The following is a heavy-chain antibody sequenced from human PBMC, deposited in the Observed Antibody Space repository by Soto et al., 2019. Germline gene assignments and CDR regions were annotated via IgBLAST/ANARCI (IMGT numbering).Heavy chain of an antibody. CDR1: GCSISSGGYY. CDR3: ARSVFP. Sequence: QVQLQESGPGLVKPSQTLSLTCTVSGCSISSGGYYWSWLRQHPGKGLEWIGYIYYSGCTYYNPSLQSRVTITVDTPKNQVPLKLSSVTAADKAVYYCARSVFPWGQGTLVIVSS. V-gene: IGHV4-31*03. J-gene: IGHJ5*02. CDR2: IYYSGCT.